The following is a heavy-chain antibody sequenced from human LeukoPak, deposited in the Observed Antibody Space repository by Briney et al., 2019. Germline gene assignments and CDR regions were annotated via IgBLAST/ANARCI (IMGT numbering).Heavy chain of an antibody. CDR1: GGTFSSYA. CDR3: ATGSSWELRFFDY. V-gene: IGHV1-69*13. CDR2: IIPIFGTA. Sequence: SVKVSCKASGGTFSSYAISWVRQAPGQGLEWMGGIIPIFGTANYAQKFQGRVTITADESTSTAYMELSSLRSEDTAVYYCATGSSWELRFFDYWGQGTLVTVSS. D-gene: IGHD1-26*01. J-gene: IGHJ4*02.